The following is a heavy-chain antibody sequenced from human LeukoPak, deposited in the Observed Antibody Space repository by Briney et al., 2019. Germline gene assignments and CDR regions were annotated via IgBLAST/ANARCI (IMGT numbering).Heavy chain of an antibody. Sequence: GGSLRVSCAASGFTFSSYAMSWVRQAPGNGLEWVANIKQDGSEKYYVDSVKGRFTISRDNAKNSLYLQMNSLRAEDTAVYYCARGGGWPYFDYWGQGTLVTVSS. V-gene: IGHV3-7*01. D-gene: IGHD6-19*01. CDR1: GFTFSSYA. CDR2: IKQDGSEK. CDR3: ARGGGWPYFDY. J-gene: IGHJ4*02.